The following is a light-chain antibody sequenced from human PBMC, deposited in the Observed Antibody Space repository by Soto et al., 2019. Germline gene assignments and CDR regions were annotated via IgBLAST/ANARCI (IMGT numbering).Light chain of an antibody. V-gene: IGLV1-40*01. CDR3: QSYDSSLSGYVV. Sequence: QSVLTQPPSVSGAPGQRVTISCTGSSSNIGAGYDVHWYQQLPGTAPKLLSYGNSNRPSGVPDRFSGSKSGTSASLAITGLQAEDEADYSCQSYDSSLSGYVVFGGGTKVTVL. J-gene: IGLJ2*01. CDR1: SSNIGAGYD. CDR2: GNS.